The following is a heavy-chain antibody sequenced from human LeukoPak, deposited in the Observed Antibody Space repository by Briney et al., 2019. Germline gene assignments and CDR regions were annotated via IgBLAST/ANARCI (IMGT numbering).Heavy chain of an antibody. CDR1: GYTFTNYD. V-gene: IGHV1-8*01. CDR3: ARPDCSSTDCHPPEWFDP. CDR2: MNPNSGNT. D-gene: IGHD2-2*01. J-gene: IGHJ5*02. Sequence: ASVKVSCKTSGYTFTNYDINWVRQATGQGLEWMGWMNPNSGNTGYAQKFQGRVTMTRNTSISTAYMELSSLRSEDTAVYYCARPDCSSTDCHPPEWFDPWGQGTLVTVSS.